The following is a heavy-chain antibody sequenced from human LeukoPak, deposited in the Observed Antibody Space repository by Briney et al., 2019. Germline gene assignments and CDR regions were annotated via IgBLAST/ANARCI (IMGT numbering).Heavy chain of an antibody. D-gene: IGHD3-10*01. CDR2: IHPGDSDT. Sequence: GESLKISCKGSGYSFTSYWIGWVRQMPGKGLEWMGIIHPGDSDTRYSPSFQGQVTISADKSISTAYLQWSSLKASDTAMYYCARVHYNIHYYFDYWGQGTLVTVSS. CDR1: GYSFTSYW. V-gene: IGHV5-51*01. J-gene: IGHJ4*02. CDR3: ARVHYNIHYYFDY.